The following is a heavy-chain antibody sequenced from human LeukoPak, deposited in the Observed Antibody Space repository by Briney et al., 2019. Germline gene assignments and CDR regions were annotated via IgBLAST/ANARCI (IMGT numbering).Heavy chain of an antibody. V-gene: IGHV3-20*04. CDR1: GFNFNNYG. J-gene: IGHJ4*02. Sequence: LTGGSLRLSCAVSGFNFNNYGMSWVRQVPGKGMEWVSGITWSGATTDYADSVKGRFTISRDNAKNSLYLQMNSLRAEDTALYYCARADYYDSSGYNFFDNWGQGTLVTVSS. CDR3: ARADYYDSSGYNFFDN. CDR2: ITWSGATT. D-gene: IGHD3-22*01.